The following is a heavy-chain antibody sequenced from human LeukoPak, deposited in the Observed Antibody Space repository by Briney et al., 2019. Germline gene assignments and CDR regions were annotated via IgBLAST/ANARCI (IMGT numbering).Heavy chain of an antibody. CDR1: GFTFSSYS. J-gene: IGHJ4*02. CDR2: ITSSSTYI. D-gene: IGHD1-26*01. V-gene: IGHV3-21*01. CDR3: ARGLGATRRFVY. Sequence: PRGSLRLSCAASGFTFSSYSMNWVRQAPGRGLEWVSSITSSSTYIYYADSVKGRFTISRDNAENSLYLQMNSLRAEDTALYYCARGLGATRRFVYWGQGTLVTVSS.